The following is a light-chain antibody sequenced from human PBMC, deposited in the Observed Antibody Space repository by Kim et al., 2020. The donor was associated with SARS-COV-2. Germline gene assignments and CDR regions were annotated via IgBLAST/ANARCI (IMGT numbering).Light chain of an antibody. CDR3: QVWDSSTYV. J-gene: IGLJ1*01. CDR1: DNVSKK. V-gene: IGLV3-9*01. Sequence: VAVGQTARSTMRKKDNVSKKDHGYQQKPGQAPVLGIYRDSNRTSGSPERFAGANSGNTAILSIRRAQAGDEADSYCQVWDSSTYVFGTGTKVTVL. CDR2: RDS.